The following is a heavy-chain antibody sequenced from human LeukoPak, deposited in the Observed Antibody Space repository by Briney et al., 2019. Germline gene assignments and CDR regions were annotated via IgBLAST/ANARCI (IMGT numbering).Heavy chain of an antibody. CDR3: ARDATRGGDFDY. V-gene: IGHV4-59*01. CDR1: GGSISSYY. Sequence: SETLSLTCTVSGGSISSYYWSWIRQPPGKGLEWIGYIYYSGSTNYNPSLKSRVTISVDTSKNQFSLKLSSVTAADTAVYYCARDATRGGDFDYWGQGTLVTVSS. J-gene: IGHJ4*02. CDR2: IYYSGST. D-gene: IGHD3-16*01.